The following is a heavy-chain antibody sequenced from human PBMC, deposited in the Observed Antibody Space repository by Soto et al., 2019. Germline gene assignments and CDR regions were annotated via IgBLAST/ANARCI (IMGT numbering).Heavy chain of an antibody. J-gene: IGHJ5*01. Sequence: QITLKESGPTLVKPTQTLTLTCTFSGFSLNTTGVGVGWIRQPPGKALEWLALIYWDDDKPYSPSLKSRLTITKDASKNQVVLTMTNMDPVYSATYYWAHRREGVYDYVWGTFRPNIFDTWGRGTLFTVSS. V-gene: IGHV2-5*02. CDR3: AHRREGVYDYVWGTFRPNIFDT. CDR1: GFSLNTTGVG. CDR2: IYWDDDK. D-gene: IGHD3-16*02.